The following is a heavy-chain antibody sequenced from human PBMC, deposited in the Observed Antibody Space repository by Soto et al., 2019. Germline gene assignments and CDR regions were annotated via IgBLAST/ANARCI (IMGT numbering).Heavy chain of an antibody. CDR3: ARVATL. CDR2: IKHDGTEE. V-gene: IGHV3-7*01. CDR1: GFTFSNYY. J-gene: IGHJ4*02. Sequence: EEQLVESGGGLVQPGGSLRLSCAASGFTFSNYYMTWVRQAPGKGLEWVANIKHDGTEEYYVDSVKGRFTISRDNTKKPPYLQRNSLRAEDPAMYYCARVATLWGQGTLVTVSS.